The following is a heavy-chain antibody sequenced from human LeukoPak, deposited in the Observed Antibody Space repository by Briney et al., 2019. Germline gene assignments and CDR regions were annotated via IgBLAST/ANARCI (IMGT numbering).Heavy chain of an antibody. J-gene: IGHJ4*02. Sequence: SETLSLTCAVYGGSFSGYYWSWIRQAPGKGLEWIGSINYSGRTYDNPSLKSRVTISIDTSKNQTFLKLRSTTAADTAHYYCARAEINDYNRYWGQGILVIVSS. CDR3: ARAEINDYNRY. CDR2: INYSGRT. CDR1: GGSFSGYY. V-gene: IGHV4-34*01. D-gene: IGHD4-11*01.